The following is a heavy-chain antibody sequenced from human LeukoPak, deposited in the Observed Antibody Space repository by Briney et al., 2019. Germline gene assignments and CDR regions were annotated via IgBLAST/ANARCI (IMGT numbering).Heavy chain of an antibody. CDR2: INPNSGGT. V-gene: IGHV1-2*02. Sequence: ASVKVSFKASGYTFTGYCMHWVRQAPGQGLEWMGGINPNSGGTNYAQKFQGRVTMTSDTSISTAYMELSRLRSDDTAVYYCARGNRIAARRSAWFDPWGQGTLVTVSS. D-gene: IGHD6-6*01. CDR1: GYTFTGYC. J-gene: IGHJ5*02. CDR3: ARGNRIAARRSAWFDP.